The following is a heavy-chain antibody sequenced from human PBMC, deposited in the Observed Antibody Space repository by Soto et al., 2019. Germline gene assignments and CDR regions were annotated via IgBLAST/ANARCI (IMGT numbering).Heavy chain of an antibody. D-gene: IGHD5-12*01. CDR3: TRKVATFSFDS. CDR2: INPDSGGT. J-gene: IGHJ4*02. V-gene: IGHV1-2*02. Sequence: ASVKVSCKASGYMFTGYYMHWVRQAPGQGLEWMGWINPDSGGTNYQQKFQGRVTMTRDTTISTAYLELSSLRCHDTAVYYCTRKVATFSFDSWGQGTLVTVSS. CDR1: GYMFTGYY.